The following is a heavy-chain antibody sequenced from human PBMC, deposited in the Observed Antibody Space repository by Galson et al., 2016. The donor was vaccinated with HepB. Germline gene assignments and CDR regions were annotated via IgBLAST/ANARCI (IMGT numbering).Heavy chain of an antibody. CDR1: GGTFTDYA. D-gene: IGHD4-17*01. Sequence: SVKVSCKASGGTFTDYAISWLRQAPGQGPEWMGRIISVFGTTNYAQKFQGRVTITADESTSTAYLELNSLRSEDTAIYYCARNMIDYGQCGGTSTWFDPWGQGTLVTVSS. CDR2: IISVFGTT. V-gene: IGHV1-69*13. CDR3: ARNMIDYGQCGGTSTWFDP. J-gene: IGHJ5*02.